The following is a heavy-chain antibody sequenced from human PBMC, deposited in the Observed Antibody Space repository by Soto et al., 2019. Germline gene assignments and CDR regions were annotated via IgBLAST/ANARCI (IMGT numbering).Heavy chain of an antibody. CDR3: ARDRGGSYYFDY. J-gene: IGHJ4*02. V-gene: IGHV3-30-3*01. D-gene: IGHD1-26*01. CDR1: GFTFSHYP. Sequence: VQLVESGGGVVQPGRSLRLSCATSGFTFSHYPMHWVRQAPGKGLEWVADISYDGSNKDYADSVKGRFTISRDNSKNTVYLQMNSLRAEDTAVYYCARDRGGSYYFDYWGQRTLVTVSS. CDR2: ISYDGSNK.